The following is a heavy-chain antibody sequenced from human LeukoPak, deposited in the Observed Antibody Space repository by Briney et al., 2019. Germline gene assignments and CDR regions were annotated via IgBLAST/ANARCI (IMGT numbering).Heavy chain of an antibody. CDR2: IKQDGSEK. CDR1: GFTFSNYW. D-gene: IGHD1-7*01. V-gene: IGHV3-7*01. Sequence: GGSLRLSCAASGFTFSNYWMSWVRQAPGKGLEWVANIKQDGSEKYYVDSEKGRFTISRDNAKNSLYLQMNSLRAEDTAVYYCARDDDWNYEDYWGQGTLVTVSS. J-gene: IGHJ4*02. CDR3: ARDDDWNYEDY.